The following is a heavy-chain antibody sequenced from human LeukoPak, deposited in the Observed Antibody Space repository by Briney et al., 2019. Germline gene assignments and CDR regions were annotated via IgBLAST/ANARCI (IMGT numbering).Heavy chain of an antibody. CDR2: ISSSSSTI. Sequence: LSLTCAVYGGSFSGYYWSWIRQAPGKGLEWVSYISSSSSTIYYADSVKGRFTISRDNAKNSLYLQMNSLRAEDTAVYYCARAGVAGNYFDYWGQGTLVTVSS. CDR3: ARAGVAGNYFDY. CDR1: GGSFSGYY. J-gene: IGHJ4*02. D-gene: IGHD6-19*01. V-gene: IGHV3-11*04.